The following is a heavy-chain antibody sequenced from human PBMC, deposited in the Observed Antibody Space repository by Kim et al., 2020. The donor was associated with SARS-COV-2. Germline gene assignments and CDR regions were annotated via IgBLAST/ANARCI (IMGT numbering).Heavy chain of an antibody. V-gene: IGHV4-39*01. D-gene: IGHD6-13*01. CDR3: ARGYSSSWDYYYYMDV. J-gene: IGHJ6*03. CDR1: GGSISSSSYY. Sequence: SETLSLTCTVSGGSISSSSYYWGWIRQPPGKGLEWIGSIYYSGSTYYNPSLKSRVTISVDTSKNQVSLKLSSVTAADTAVYYCARGYSSSWDYYYYMDVWGKGTTVTVSS. CDR2: IYYSGST.